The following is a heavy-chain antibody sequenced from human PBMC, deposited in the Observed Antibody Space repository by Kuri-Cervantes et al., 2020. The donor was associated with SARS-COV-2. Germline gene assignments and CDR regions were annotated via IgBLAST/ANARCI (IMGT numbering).Heavy chain of an antibody. CDR3: TSPEYQHSLYYFDY. J-gene: IGHJ4*02. D-gene: IGHD2-2*01. V-gene: IGHV3-15*01. CDR2: IKSKTDGGTT. CDR1: GFTFSNAW. Sequence: GGSLRLSCAASGFTFSNAWMSWVRQAPGKGLEWVGRIKSKTDGGTTDYAAPVKGRFTISRDDSKSIAYLQMNSLKTEDTAVYYCTSPEYQHSLYYFDYWGQGTLVTVSS.